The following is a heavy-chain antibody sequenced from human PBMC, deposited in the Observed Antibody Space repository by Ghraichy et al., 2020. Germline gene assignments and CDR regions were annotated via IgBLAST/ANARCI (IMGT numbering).Heavy chain of an antibody. J-gene: IGHJ4*02. CDR2: IKQDGSEK. CDR1: GFTFSSSW. Sequence: GGSLRLSCAASGFTFSSSWMSWVRQAPGKGLEWVANIKQDGSEKYYVDSVKGRFTISRDNAKDSLYLQMNSLRAEDTAVYYCASEGSYSMAFFDYWGQGTLVTVSS. V-gene: IGHV3-7*01. D-gene: IGHD1-26*01. CDR3: ASEGSYSMAFFDY.